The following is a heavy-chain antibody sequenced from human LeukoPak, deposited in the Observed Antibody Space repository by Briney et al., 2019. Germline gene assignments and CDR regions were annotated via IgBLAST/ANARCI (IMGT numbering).Heavy chain of an antibody. CDR1: GYTFTGYY. Sequence: ASVKVSCKASGYTFTGYYMHWVRQAPGQGLEWMGWINPNSGGTNYAQKFQGRVTMTRDTSISTAYMELSRLRSDDTAVYYCASGGLYYYDSSGYYMVYWGQGTLVTVSS. J-gene: IGHJ4*02. V-gene: IGHV1-2*02. D-gene: IGHD3-22*01. CDR3: ASGGLYYYDSSGYYMVY. CDR2: INPNSGGT.